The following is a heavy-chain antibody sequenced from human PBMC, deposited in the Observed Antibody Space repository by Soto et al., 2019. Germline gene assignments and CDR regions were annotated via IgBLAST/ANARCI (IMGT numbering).Heavy chain of an antibody. CDR3: ARDQGEMEVDY. Sequence: PGGSLRLSCAASGFTFSSYAMHWVRQAPGKGLEWVAVISYDGSNKYYADSVKGRFTISRDNSKNTLYLQMNSLRAEDTAVYYCARDQGEMEVDYWGQGTLVTVSS. J-gene: IGHJ4*02. D-gene: IGHD3-3*01. CDR2: ISYDGSNK. CDR1: GFTFSSYA. V-gene: IGHV3-30-3*01.